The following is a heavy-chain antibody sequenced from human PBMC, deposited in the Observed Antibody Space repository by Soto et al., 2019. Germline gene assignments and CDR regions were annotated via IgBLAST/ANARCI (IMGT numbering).Heavy chain of an antibody. V-gene: IGHV4-59*01. J-gene: IGHJ5*02. CDR3: AREVGEDYYYGSGSYYNWFDP. D-gene: IGHD3-10*01. CDR1: GGSISSYY. CDR2: IYYSGST. Sequence: SETLSLTCTVSGGSISSYYWSWIRQPPGKGLERIGYIYYSGSTNYNPSLKSRVTISVDTSKNQYSMKLSSVTAADTAVYYCAREVGEDYYYGSGSYYNWFDPWGQGTLVTVS.